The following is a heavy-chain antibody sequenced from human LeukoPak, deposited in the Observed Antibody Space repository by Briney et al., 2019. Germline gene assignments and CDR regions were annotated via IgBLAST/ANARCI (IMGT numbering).Heavy chain of an antibody. Sequence: PGGSLRLXCAASGFTFDDYGMSWVRQAPGKGLEWVSGINWNGGSTGYADSVKGRFTISRDNAKNSLYLQMNSLRAEDTALYYCARVRSSGWYVGNPFDYWGQGTLVTVSS. D-gene: IGHD6-19*01. V-gene: IGHV3-20*04. J-gene: IGHJ4*02. CDR3: ARVRSSGWYVGNPFDY. CDR1: GFTFDDYG. CDR2: INWNGGST.